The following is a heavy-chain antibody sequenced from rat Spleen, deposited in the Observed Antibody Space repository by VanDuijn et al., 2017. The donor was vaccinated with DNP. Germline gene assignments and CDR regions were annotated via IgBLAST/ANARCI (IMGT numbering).Heavy chain of an antibody. CDR3: ARSGNIGTTWFAY. V-gene: IGHV2S8*01. Sequence: QVQLKESGPGLVQPSRTLSLTCTVSGFSLTSYGVSWVRQPPGKGLEWIGAIWSGGSTYYNSALKSRLSISRDPSKSQVFLKMNSLQTEDTAMYFCARSGNIGTTWFAYWGQGTLVTVSS. J-gene: IGHJ3*01. CDR2: IWSGGST. CDR1: GFSLTSYG. D-gene: IGHD1-5*01.